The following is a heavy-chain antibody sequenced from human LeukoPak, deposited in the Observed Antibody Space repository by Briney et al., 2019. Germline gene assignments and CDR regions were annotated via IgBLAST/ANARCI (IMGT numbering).Heavy chain of an antibody. CDR3: ARHKSDYVWGSYRVSDY. J-gene: IGHJ4*02. CDR1: GYSFTSYW. D-gene: IGHD3-16*02. Sequence: GESLKISCKGSGYSFTSYWIGWVRQVPGKGLEWMGIIYPGDSDTGYSPSFQGQVTISADKSISTAYLQWSSLKASDTAMYYCARHKSDYVWGSYRVSDYWGQGTLVTVSS. CDR2: IYPGDSDT. V-gene: IGHV5-51*01.